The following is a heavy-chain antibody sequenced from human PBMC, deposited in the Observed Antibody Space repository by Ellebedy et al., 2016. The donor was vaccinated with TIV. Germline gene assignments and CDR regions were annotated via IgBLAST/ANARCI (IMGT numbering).Heavy chain of an antibody. V-gene: IGHV3-48*02. CDR3: ARGGYGDY. CDR1: GFTFSSYS. CDR2: ITGISNTI. D-gene: IGHD5-12*01. J-gene: IGHJ4*02. Sequence: GESLKISCAASGFTFSSYSMNWVRQAPGKGLEWFSYITGISNTIYYADSVKGRFTISRDNAKNSLYLQMNSLRDEDTAVYYCARGGYGDYWGQGTLVTVSS.